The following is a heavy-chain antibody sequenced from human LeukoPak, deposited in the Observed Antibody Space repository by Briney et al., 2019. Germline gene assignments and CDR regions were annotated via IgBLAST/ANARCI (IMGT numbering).Heavy chain of an antibody. V-gene: IGHV4-4*07. D-gene: IGHD4-23*01. CDR1: GASISSYY. CDR3: ARAFGGNSGRYYYYYMDV. CDR2: IYTGGST. J-gene: IGHJ6*03. Sequence: PSETLSLTCAVSGASISSYYWNWIRQPAGKGLAWVGRIYTGGSTNFNPSLKSRVTMSVDTSKNQFSLKLSSVTAADTAVYYCARAFGGNSGRYYYYYMDVWGKGTTVTVSS.